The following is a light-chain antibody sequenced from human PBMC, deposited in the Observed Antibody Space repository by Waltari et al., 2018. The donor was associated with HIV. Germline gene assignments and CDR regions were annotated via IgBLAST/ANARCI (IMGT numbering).Light chain of an antibody. V-gene: IGLV2-14*03. Sequence: QSALTQPASVSGSPGQSITISCTGTSSDVGGYNYVSWYQQHPGKAPKLMIYCVSKRPSGVSNRFSGSKSGNTASLTISGLQAEDEADYYCSSYTSSSPYAFGTGTKVTVL. CDR1: SSDVGGYNY. J-gene: IGLJ1*01. CDR2: CVS. CDR3: SSYTSSSPYA.